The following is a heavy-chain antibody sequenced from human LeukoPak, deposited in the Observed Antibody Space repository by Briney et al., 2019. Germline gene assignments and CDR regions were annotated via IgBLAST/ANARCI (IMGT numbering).Heavy chain of an antibody. Sequence: AGGSLRLSCAASGFTFSTYGMHWVRQAPGKGLEWASYISSSGSTIYYADSVKGRFTISRDNAKNSLYLQMNSLRAEDTAVYYCAELGITMIGGVWGKGTTVTISS. J-gene: IGHJ6*04. CDR1: GFTFSTYG. CDR2: ISSSGSTI. V-gene: IGHV3-48*04. D-gene: IGHD3-10*02. CDR3: AELGITMIGGV.